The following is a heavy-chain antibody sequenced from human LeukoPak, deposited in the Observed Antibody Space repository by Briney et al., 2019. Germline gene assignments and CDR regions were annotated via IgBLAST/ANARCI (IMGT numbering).Heavy chain of an antibody. CDR2: INPNSGGT. CDR1: GYTFTVYY. V-gene: IGHV1-2*02. Sequence: ASVKVSCKASGYTFTVYYMHWVRQAPGQGLEWMGWINPNSGGTNYAQKFQGRVTMTRDTSISTAYMELSSLRSEDTAVYYCAIRDGYGFDYWGQGTLVTVSS. D-gene: IGHD5-24*01. CDR3: AIRDGYGFDY. J-gene: IGHJ4*02.